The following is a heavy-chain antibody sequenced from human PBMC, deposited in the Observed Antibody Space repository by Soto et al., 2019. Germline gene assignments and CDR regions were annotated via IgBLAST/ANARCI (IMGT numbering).Heavy chain of an antibody. V-gene: IGHV1-69*08. CDR2: IIPILGIA. Sequence: QVQLVQSGAEVKKPGSSVKVSCKASGGTFSSYTISWVRQAPGQGLEWMGRIIPILGIANYAQKFQGRVTITADKSTSTAHMELSSLRAEDTAVYYCARDGSGSGSFDYWGQGTLVTVSS. J-gene: IGHJ4*02. CDR1: GGTFSSYT. D-gene: IGHD3-10*01. CDR3: ARDGSGSGSFDY.